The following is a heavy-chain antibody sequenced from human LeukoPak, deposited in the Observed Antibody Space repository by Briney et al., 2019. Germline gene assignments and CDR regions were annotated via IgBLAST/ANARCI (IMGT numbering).Heavy chain of an antibody. CDR1: GYTFIDYY. J-gene: IGHJ4*02. Sequence: AAVTVSFKPSGYTFIDYYMYWGRQAPGLGPEWMGWINPNSGSTKSPQKFQGRVTMTRDTSTSTAYMELSSLRSEDTAVYYCAALDTADCGWGQGTLVTVSS. V-gene: IGHV1-2*02. D-gene: IGHD5-18*01. CDR3: AALDTADCG. CDR2: INPNSGST.